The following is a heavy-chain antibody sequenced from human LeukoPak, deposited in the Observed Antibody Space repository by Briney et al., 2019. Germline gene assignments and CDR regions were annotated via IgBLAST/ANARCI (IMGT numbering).Heavy chain of an antibody. CDR1: GFTFSNSA. D-gene: IGHD6-13*01. V-gene: IGHV3-23*01. Sequence: GGSLRLSCAASGFTFSNSAMSWVRQAPGKGLEWVSSISGSGDSTYYADSVKGRFTMSRDNSKNTLYLQMNSLRAEDTAVYYCARDTGVIAAAGLFDYWGQGTLVTVSS. CDR2: ISGSGDST. J-gene: IGHJ4*02. CDR3: ARDTGVIAAAGLFDY.